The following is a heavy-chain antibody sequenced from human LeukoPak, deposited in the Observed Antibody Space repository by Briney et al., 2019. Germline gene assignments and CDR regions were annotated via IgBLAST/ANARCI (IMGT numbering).Heavy chain of an antibody. D-gene: IGHD2-21*01. J-gene: IGHJ4*02. V-gene: IGHV3-7*01. CDR1: GFTFSNYW. CDR2: IKFDGGEK. Sequence: GGSLRLSCAASGFTFSNYWMSWVRQAPGKGLEWVANIKFDGGEKYYVDSVKGRFITSRDNAKNSLSLQMNSLRAEDTAVYYCVTTRPYYFDYWGQGTLVTVSS. CDR3: VTTRPYYFDY.